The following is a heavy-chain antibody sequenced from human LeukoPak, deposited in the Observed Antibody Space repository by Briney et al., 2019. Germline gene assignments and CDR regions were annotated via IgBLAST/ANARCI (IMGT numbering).Heavy chain of an antibody. V-gene: IGHV3-53*01. CDR2: VYSGGST. CDR1: GVTVSSNY. CDR3: ARGWIYGGGAWPRGLGGERPYYFDY. D-gene: IGHD1-1*01. Sequence: GGSLRLSCAASGVTVSSNYMSWVRQAPGKGLEWVSVVYSGGSTYYADSVKGRFTISRDNSKNTLYLQMNSLRAEDTAVYYCARGWIYGGGAWPRGLGGERPYYFDYWGQGTLVTVSS. J-gene: IGHJ4*02.